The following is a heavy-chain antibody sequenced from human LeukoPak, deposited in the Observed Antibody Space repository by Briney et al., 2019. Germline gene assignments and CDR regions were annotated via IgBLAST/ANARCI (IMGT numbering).Heavy chain of an antibody. CDR1: GFTFSNYS. CDR3: ARRSAVRSGYFDY. J-gene: IGHJ4*02. D-gene: IGHD2-15*01. V-gene: IGHV3-23*01. Sequence: GGSLRLSCAASGFTFSNYSMGWVRQAPGKGLEWASAISGVSDIDYADSVKGRFTISRDNSNNTLHLQMDSLRADDTAIYYCARRSAVRSGYFDYWGQGILVTVSS. CDR2: ISGVSDI.